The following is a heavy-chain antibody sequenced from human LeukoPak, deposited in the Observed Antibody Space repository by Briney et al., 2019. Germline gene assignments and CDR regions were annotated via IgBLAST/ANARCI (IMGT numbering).Heavy chain of an antibody. J-gene: IGHJ3*02. V-gene: IGHV3-74*01. Sequence: GGSLRLSCAASGFTFSSFWMHWVRHAPGKGLVWVSRINTDGSSTDYADSVKGRFTISRDNAKNTLYLQMNSLRAEDTAVYYCARKGNAFDIWGQGTMVTVSS. CDR1: GFTFSSFW. CDR3: ARKGNAFDI. D-gene: IGHD3-10*01. CDR2: INTDGSST.